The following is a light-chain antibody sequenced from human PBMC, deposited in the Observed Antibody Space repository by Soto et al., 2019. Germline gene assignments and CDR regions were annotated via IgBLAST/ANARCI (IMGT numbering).Light chain of an antibody. J-gene: IGLJ1*01. V-gene: IGLV2-14*01. CDR3: SSFTSSSTRV. Sequence: QSALTQPASVPGSPGQPITISCTGTGSDVGGYNYVSWYQQHPGKAPKLMIYNVNNRPSGVSNRFSGSKSGDTASLTISGLQAEDEADYYCSSFTSSSTRVFGTGTKVTVL. CDR2: NVN. CDR1: GSDVGGYNY.